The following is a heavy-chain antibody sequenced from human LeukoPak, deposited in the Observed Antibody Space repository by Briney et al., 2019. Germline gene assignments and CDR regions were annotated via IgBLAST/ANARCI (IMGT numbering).Heavy chain of an antibody. V-gene: IGHV4-59*08. D-gene: IGHD1-26*01. CDR2: RYYSWAS. Sequence: SDTLSLTCAVSTGSISGYYWSWIRQPPGKGLDWIGFRYYSWASNYNPSLRGRVTISVDRSKSQVSLKMTSVPAADTAVYYCARALSGSPAVFDSWGQATLVSVSS. CDR3: ARALSGSPAVFDS. CDR1: TGSISGYY. J-gene: IGHJ4*02.